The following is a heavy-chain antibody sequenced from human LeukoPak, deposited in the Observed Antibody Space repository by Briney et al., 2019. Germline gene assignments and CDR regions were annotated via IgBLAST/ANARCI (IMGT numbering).Heavy chain of an antibody. CDR2: ITTYNGNR. CDR1: GYTLSDYG. D-gene: IGHD2-8*01. CDR3: ARDCSNGVCFPRDY. V-gene: IGHV1-18*01. J-gene: IGHJ4*02. Sequence: ASVKASCKASGYTLSDYGISWVRQAPGQELEWVGWITTYNGNRKYAEKFQGRVTMTTDTSTSTYYMEMRSLRSDDTAIYYCARDCSNGVCFPRDYWGQGTQITVST.